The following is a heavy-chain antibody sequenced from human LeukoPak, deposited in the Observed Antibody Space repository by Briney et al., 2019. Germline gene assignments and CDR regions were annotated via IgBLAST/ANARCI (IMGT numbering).Heavy chain of an antibody. D-gene: IGHD3-10*01. J-gene: IGHJ4*02. V-gene: IGHV1-2*02. CDR3: ARRGMDGSGSYYTFNY. CDR2: INPNSGGT. CDR1: GYTFTGYY. Sequence: ASVKVSCKASGYTFTGYYMHWVRQAPGQGLEWMGWINPNSGGTNYAQKFQGRVTMTRDTSISTAYMELSRLRSDDTAVYYCARRGMDGSGSYYTFNYWGQGTLVTVSS.